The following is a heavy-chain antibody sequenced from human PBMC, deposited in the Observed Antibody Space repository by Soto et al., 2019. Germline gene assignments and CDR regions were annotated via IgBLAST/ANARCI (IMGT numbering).Heavy chain of an antibody. J-gene: IGHJ4*02. CDR2: ISSSGSTI. D-gene: IGHD4-17*01. CDR1: PSTFSSYE. CDR3: ARDPDYGDSN. V-gene: IGHV3-48*03. Sequence: GVSLRLSCSASPSTFSSYEMNWVRQAPGKGLEWVSYISSSGSTIYYADSVKGRFTISRDNAKNSLYLQMNSLRAEDTAVYYCARDPDYGDSNWGQGTLVTVSS.